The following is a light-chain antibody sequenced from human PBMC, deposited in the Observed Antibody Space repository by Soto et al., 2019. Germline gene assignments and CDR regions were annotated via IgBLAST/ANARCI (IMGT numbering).Light chain of an antibody. CDR2: GAS. CDR1: QSVSSN. V-gene: IGKV3-15*01. Sequence: EIEMTQSPATLSVSPGERATLSCRASQSVSSNLAWYQQKPGQAPRLLIYGASTRATGIPARFSGSESGTEFTLTISSLQSEDFAVYYCQQYNNWPPLTFGGGTKVEIK. J-gene: IGKJ4*01. CDR3: QQYNNWPPLT.